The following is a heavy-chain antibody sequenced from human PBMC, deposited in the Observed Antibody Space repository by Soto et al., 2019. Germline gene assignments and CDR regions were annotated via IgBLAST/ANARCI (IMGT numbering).Heavy chain of an antibody. CDR3: ARVSLGGYEDSEGDY. D-gene: IGHD5-12*01. CDR2: ISAYNGNT. J-gene: IGHJ4*02. V-gene: IGHV1-18*01. Sequence: QVQLVQSGAEVKKPGASVKVSCKASGYTFTSYGISWVRQAPGQGLEWMGWISAYNGNTNYAQKLQGRVTMTTDTSTSTAYMELRSLRSDDAAVYYCARVSLGGYEDSEGDYWGQGTLVTVSS. CDR1: GYTFTSYG.